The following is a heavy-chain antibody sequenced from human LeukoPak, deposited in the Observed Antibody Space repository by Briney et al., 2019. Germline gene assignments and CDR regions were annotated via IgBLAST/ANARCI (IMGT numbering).Heavy chain of an antibody. CDR1: GFTSSTYR. CDR3: TRCRGAQSEFEY. J-gene: IGHJ4*02. Sequence: GGSLRLSCTGTGFTSSTYRMRWVRQAPGKGLECVASIKQDGSEKEYVDSVKGRFTISRDNAKNSLYLQMISLRAEDTAVYYCTRCRGAQSEFEYWGQGTLVTVSS. D-gene: IGHD5-24*01. V-gene: IGHV3-7*01. CDR2: IKQDGSEK.